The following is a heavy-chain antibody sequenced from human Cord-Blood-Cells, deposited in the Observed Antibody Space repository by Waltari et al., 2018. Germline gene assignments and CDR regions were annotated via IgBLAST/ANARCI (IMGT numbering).Heavy chain of an antibody. D-gene: IGHD6-6*01. J-gene: IGHJ4*02. Sequence: QVQLQESGPGLVKPSGTLSLTCAVSGGSISSSNWWSWVRQPPGKGLEWIGEIYHSGSTNYNPSLKSRVTISVDKSKNQFSLKLSSVTAADTAVYYCARSPLNFLSSSSVNYFDYWGQGTLVTVSS. V-gene: IGHV4-4*02. CDR3: ARSPLNFLSSSSVNYFDY. CDR1: GGSISSSNW. CDR2: IYHSGST.